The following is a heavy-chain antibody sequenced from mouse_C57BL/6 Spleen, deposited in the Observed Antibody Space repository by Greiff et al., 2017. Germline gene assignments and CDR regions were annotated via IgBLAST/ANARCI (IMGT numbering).Heavy chain of an antibody. Sequence: VQLQQSGAELAKPGASVKLSCKASGYTFTSYWMHWVKQRPGQGLEWIGYINPSSGYTKYNQTFKDKATLTADKTSSTDYMQLSSLTYEESAVYYCARRIWTTPDYWGQGTTLTVS. CDR2: INPSSGYT. J-gene: IGHJ2*01. CDR3: ARRIWTTPDY. CDR1: GYTFTSYW. V-gene: IGHV1-7*01. D-gene: IGHD1-1*02.